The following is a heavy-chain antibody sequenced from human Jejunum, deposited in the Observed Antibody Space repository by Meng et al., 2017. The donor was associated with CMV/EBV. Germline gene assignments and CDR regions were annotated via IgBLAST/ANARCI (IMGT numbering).Heavy chain of an antibody. J-gene: IGHJ4*02. CDR1: GVTFSRYS. CDR2: ISYDSSYD. D-gene: IGHD3-10*01. CDR3: ARDIFGSGDF. Sequence: SCAASGVTFSRYSMHWVRQAPGKGLEWIALISYDSSYDYYADSVKGRFSISRDNFENTLSLQMNSLTAEDTAVYYCARDIFGSGDFWGQGTLVTVSS. V-gene: IGHV3-30*04.